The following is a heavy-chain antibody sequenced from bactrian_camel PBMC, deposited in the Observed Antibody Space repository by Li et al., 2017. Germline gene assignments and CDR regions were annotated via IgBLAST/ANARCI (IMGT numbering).Heavy chain of an antibody. J-gene: IGHJ4*01. Sequence: VQLVESGGGSVQPGGSLKLSCAVSGYSYSRYCIGWFRQAPGKEREGVAGTYIGIDSTYSADSVKDRFTITQDNAKNTAYLLMNSLKPDDTAMYYCAVRAYCYSGDWSSPDEYNYWARGPRSPSPQ. V-gene: IGHV3S40*01. CDR3: AVRAYCYSGDWSSPDEYNY. CDR1: GYSYSRYC. CDR2: TYIGIDST. D-gene: IGHD3*01.